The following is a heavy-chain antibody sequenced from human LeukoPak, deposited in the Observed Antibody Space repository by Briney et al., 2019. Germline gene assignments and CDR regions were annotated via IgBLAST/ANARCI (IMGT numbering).Heavy chain of an antibody. J-gene: IGHJ4*02. CDR1: GFTFSSYA. D-gene: IGHD5-12*01. V-gene: IGHV3-64*01. Sequence: GGFLRLSCAASGFTFSSYAMHWVRQAPGKGLEYVSAISSNGGSTYYANSVKGRFTISRDNSKNTLYLQMGSLRADDMAVYYCARGIGYSGYGLDYWGQGTLATVSS. CDR2: ISSNGGST. CDR3: ARGIGYSGYGLDY.